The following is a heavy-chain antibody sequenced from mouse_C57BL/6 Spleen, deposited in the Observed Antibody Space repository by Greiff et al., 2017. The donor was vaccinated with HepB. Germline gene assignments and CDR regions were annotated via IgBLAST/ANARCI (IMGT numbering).Heavy chain of an antibody. V-gene: IGHV1-64*01. CDR3: SYYGSYYFDY. CDR2: IHPNSGST. J-gene: IGHJ2*01. Sequence: VQLQQPGAELVKPGASVKLSCKASGYTFTSYWMHWVKQRPGQGLEWIGMIHPNSGSTNYNEKFKSKATLTVDKSSSTAYMQLSSLTSEDSAVYYCSYYGSYYFDYWGQGTTLTVSS. CDR1: GYTFTSYW. D-gene: IGHD1-1*01.